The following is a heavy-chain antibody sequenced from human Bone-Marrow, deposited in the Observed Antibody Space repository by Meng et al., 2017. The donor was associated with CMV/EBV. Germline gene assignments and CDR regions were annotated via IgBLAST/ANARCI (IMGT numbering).Heavy chain of an antibody. CDR2: IIPILGTA. V-gene: IGHV1-69*06. D-gene: IGHD2-2*02. J-gene: IGHJ5*02. CDR1: A. Sequence: AISWVRQAPGQGLEWMGGIIPILGTANYAQKFQGRVTITADKSTSTAYMELSSLRSEDTAVYYCARDLEWLGRIVPAAILSGGGFDPWGQGTLVTVS. CDR3: ARDLEWLGRIVPAAILSGGGFDP.